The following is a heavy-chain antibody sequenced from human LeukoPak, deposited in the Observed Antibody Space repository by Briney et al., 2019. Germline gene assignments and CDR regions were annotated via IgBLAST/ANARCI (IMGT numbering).Heavy chain of an antibody. CDR2: IDHSGRN. Sequence: SGTLSLTCAVSGGSISSSNWWSWVRPPPGEGLEWIGEIDHSGRNNYNPSLKSRVTISVATPKTQFSLKLSSVTAADTAVYYCARHSGAVRGVIYYFDYWGQGTLVTVSS. CDR1: GGSISSSNW. V-gene: IGHV4-4*02. J-gene: IGHJ4*02. CDR3: ARHSGAVRGVIYYFDY. D-gene: IGHD3-10*01.